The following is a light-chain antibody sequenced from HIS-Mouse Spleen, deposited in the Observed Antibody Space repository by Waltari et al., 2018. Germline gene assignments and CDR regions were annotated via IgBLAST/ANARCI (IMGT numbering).Light chain of an antibody. CDR3: YSTDSSGNHRV. Sequence: SYELTQPPSVSVSPGQTARITCSGDALPKKYAYWSKQKLGQATVLVIYEDSKRPSGIPERFSGSSSGTMATLTISGAQVEDEADYYCYSTDSSGNHRVFGGGTKLTVL. CDR2: EDS. V-gene: IGLV3-10*01. CDR1: ALPKKY. J-gene: IGLJ3*02.